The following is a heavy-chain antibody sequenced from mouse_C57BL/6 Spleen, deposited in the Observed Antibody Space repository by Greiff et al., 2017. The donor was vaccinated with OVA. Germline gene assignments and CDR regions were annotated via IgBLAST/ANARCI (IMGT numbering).Heavy chain of an antibody. Sequence: VQLQQSGAELVKPGASVKLSCTASGFNITDYYMHWVKQRTEQGLEWIGRLDPEDGEPIYAPKFQGKATITADTSSNTAYLQRSSLTSEDTAVYYCARWAVDWYFDVWGTGTTVTVSS. J-gene: IGHJ1*03. CDR3: ARWAVDWYFDV. V-gene: IGHV14-2*01. D-gene: IGHD1-1*01. CDR2: LDPEDGEP. CDR1: GFNITDYY.